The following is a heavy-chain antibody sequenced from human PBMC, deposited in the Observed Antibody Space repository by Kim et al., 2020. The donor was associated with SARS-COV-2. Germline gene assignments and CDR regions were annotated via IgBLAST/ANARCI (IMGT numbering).Heavy chain of an antibody. CDR2: ISSSSSTI. CDR1: GFTFSNYN. V-gene: IGHV3-48*02. CDR3: ARDTSPGYGVGYYGMDV. J-gene: IGHJ6*02. Sequence: GGSLRLSCAASGFTFSNYNMNWVRQAPGKGLEWVSYISSSSSTIYYADSVKGRFTISRDNAKNSLCLQMNSLRDEDTAVYYCARDTSPGYGVGYYGMDVWGQGTTVTVSS. D-gene: IGHD3-10*01.